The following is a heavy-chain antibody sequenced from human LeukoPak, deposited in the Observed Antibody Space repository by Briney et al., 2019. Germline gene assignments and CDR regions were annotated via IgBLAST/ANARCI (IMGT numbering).Heavy chain of an antibody. CDR3: ARVGSSSPIYYYYYMDV. Sequence: PSETLSLTCTVSGGSISSGGYYWSWIRQHPGKGLEWIGYIYYSGSTYYNPSLKSRVTISVDTSKNQFPLKLSSVTAADTAVYYCARVGSSSPIYYYYYMDVWGKGTTVTVSS. CDR1: GGSISSGGYY. J-gene: IGHJ6*03. CDR2: IYYSGST. V-gene: IGHV4-31*03. D-gene: IGHD6-6*01.